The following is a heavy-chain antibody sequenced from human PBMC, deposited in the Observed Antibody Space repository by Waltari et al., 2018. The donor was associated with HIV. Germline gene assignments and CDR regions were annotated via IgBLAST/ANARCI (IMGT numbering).Heavy chain of an antibody. Sequence: QVQLVESRGGLVKPVGSLRLSCAASVFTFSDYYLSWIRQAPGKGLEWVSYISSSGSTIYYADSVKGRFTISRDNAKNSLYLQMNSLRAEDTAVYYCARARLIHWTGPFDYWGQGTLVTVSS. J-gene: IGHJ4*02. V-gene: IGHV3-11*01. CDR2: ISSSGSTI. CDR1: VFTFSDYY. D-gene: IGHD3-16*01. CDR3: ARARLIHWTGPFDY.